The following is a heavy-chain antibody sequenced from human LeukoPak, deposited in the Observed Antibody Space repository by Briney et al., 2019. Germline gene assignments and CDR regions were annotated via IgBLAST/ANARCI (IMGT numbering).Heavy chain of an antibody. CDR2: ISSSGSTI. D-gene: IGHD3-3*01. CDR3: ARSISYYDFWSGYDY. J-gene: IGHJ4*02. Sequence: PGGSLRLSCAASGFTFSSYAMSWVRQAPGKGLEWGSYISSSGSTIYYADSVKGRFTISRDNAKNSLYLQMNSLRAEDTAVYYCARSISYYDFWSGYDYWGQGTLVTVSS. V-gene: IGHV3-48*04. CDR1: GFTFSSYA.